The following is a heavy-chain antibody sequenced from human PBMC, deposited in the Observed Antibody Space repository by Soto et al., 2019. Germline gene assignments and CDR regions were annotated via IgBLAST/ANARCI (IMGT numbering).Heavy chain of an antibody. V-gene: IGHV4-4*02. CDR3: ARSFGWYAIDY. Sequence: QVLLQESGPGLVQPSGTLSLSCAVSGDSISTNYFWGWVRQPPGKGLEWVGDISHSGSVNYNPSLKSRVTISIDKSKNQFSLKLYSVTAADTAVYYCARSFGWYAIDYWGQGTLVIVSS. J-gene: IGHJ4*02. D-gene: IGHD6-19*01. CDR1: GDSISTNYF. CDR2: ISHSGSV.